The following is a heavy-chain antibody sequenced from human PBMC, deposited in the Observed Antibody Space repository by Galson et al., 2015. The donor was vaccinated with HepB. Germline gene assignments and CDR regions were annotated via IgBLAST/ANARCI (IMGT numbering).Heavy chain of an antibody. CDR3: ARHGDTAMVD. V-gene: IGHV3-30-3*01. CDR2: ISYGGSNK. CDR1: GFTFSSYA. D-gene: IGHD5-18*01. J-gene: IGHJ4*02. Sequence: SLRLSCAASGFTFSSYAMNWVRQAPGKGLEWVAVISYGGSNKYYAASVKGRFTISRDNSKNTLSLQMNSPRAEDTAVYYCARHGDTAMVDWGQGTLVTVSS.